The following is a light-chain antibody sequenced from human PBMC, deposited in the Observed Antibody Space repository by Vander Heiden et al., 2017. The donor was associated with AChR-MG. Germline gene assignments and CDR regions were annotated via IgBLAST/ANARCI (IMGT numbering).Light chain of an antibody. CDR1: SSDVGGYNS. CDR3: CSYAGSYVV. J-gene: IGLJ2*01. Sequence: QSALTQPRSVSGSPGQSVTISCTGTSSDVGGYNSVAWDQQHPGKAPKLMIYDGSKRPSGGPDRFSGSKSGNTASLTSSGLQAEDEADYYCCSYAGSYVVFGGGTKLTVL. CDR2: DGS. V-gene: IGLV2-11*01.